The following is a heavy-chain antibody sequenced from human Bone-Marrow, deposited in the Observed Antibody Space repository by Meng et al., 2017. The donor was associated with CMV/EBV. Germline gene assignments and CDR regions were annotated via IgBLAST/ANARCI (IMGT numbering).Heavy chain of an antibody. CDR2: IYSGGST. J-gene: IGHJ6*02. V-gene: IGHV3-53*01. CDR1: GFTFSSYS. Sequence: GESLKISCAASGFTFSSYSMNWVRQAPGKGLEWVSVIYSGGSTYYADSVKGRFTISRDNSKNTLYLQMNSLRAEDTAVYYCARDRQTYYYDSSGYPVYYYGMDVWGQGTTVTVSS. CDR3: ARDRQTYYYDSSGYPVYYYGMDV. D-gene: IGHD3-22*01.